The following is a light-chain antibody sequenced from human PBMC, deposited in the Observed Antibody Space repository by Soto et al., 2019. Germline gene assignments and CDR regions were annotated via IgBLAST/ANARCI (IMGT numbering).Light chain of an antibody. CDR3: QQYNNWPRT. Sequence: EMTMNPSPATLSVSSGERATISCRASQSVSSDLAWYQQKPGQAPRLLIYGASPRATGIPARFSGSGSGTEFTLTINSLQSEDFAVYYCQQYNNWPRTFGQGTKVDIK. CDR2: GAS. CDR1: QSVSSD. J-gene: IGKJ1*01. V-gene: IGKV3-15*01.